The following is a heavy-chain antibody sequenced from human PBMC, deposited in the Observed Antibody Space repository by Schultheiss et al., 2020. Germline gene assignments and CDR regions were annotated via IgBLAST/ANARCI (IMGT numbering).Heavy chain of an antibody. CDR1: GGSISSGSYY. D-gene: IGHD1-26*01. Sequence: LRLSCTVSGGSISSGSYYWSWIRQPAGKGLEWIGRIYTSGSTNYNPSLKSRVTISVDTSKNQFSLKLSSVTAADTAVYYCARHSGSYYYYYGMDVWGQGTTVTVSS. CDR3: ARHSGSYYYYYGMDV. CDR2: IYTSGST. V-gene: IGHV4-61*02. J-gene: IGHJ6*02.